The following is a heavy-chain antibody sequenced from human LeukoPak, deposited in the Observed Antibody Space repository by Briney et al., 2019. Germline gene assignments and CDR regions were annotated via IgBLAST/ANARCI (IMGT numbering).Heavy chain of an antibody. D-gene: IGHD3-22*01. Sequence: SVKVSCKASGGTFSSYAISWVRQAPGQGLEWMGGIIPIFGTANYAQKFQGRVTMTRDTSTSTVYMELSSLRSEDTAVYYCARDNYYDSSGYSGFCGYWGQGTLVTVSS. V-gene: IGHV1-69*05. CDR2: IIPIFGTA. CDR1: GGTFSSYA. CDR3: ARDNYYDSSGYSGFCGY. J-gene: IGHJ4*02.